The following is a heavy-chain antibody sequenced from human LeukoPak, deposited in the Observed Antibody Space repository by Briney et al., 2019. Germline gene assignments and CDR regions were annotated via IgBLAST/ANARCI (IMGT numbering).Heavy chain of an antibody. Sequence: ASVKVSCKASGYIFSIYAMIWVRQAPGQGLELMGWINPNTGNPTYAQGFTGRFVFSLDTSVSTAYLQISSLKPEDAAVYYCARDYTVAIGTTTYFQHWGQGTLVTVSS. CDR2: INPNTGNP. D-gene: IGHD1-7*01. CDR1: GYIFSIYA. CDR3: ARDYTVAIGTTTYFQH. V-gene: IGHV7-4-1*02. J-gene: IGHJ1*01.